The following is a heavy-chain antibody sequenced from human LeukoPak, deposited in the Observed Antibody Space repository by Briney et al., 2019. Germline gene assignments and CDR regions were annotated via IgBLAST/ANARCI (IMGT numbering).Heavy chain of an antibody. CDR1: GYTFTSYY. CDR3: AKDWVLLWFGERKKSNWFDP. J-gene: IGHJ5*02. D-gene: IGHD3-10*01. CDR2: INPSGGST. Sequence: ASVKVSCKASGYTFTSYYMHWVRQAPGQGLEWMGIINPSGGSTSYAQKFQGRVTMTRDTSTSTVYMELSSLRAENTAVYYCAKDWVLLWFGERKKSNWFDPWGQGTLVTVSS. V-gene: IGHV1-46*01.